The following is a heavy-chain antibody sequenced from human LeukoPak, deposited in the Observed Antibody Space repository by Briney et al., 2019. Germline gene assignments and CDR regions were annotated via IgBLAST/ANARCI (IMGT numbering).Heavy chain of an antibody. V-gene: IGHV3-72*01. D-gene: IGHD3-16*01. CDR3: AKDRGGGFFDY. Sequence: PGGSLRLSCVASGFTFTDHHLHWVRQAPGKGLDWVARIRNKANSYITEYAASVRGRFTISRDDSKNSLYPQMTSLKTEDTAVYYCAKDRGGGFFDYWGQGALVTVSS. CDR1: GFTFTDHH. CDR2: IRNKANSYIT. J-gene: IGHJ4*02.